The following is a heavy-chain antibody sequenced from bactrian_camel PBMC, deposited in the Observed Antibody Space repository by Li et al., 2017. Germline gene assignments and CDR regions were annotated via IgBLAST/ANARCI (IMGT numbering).Heavy chain of an antibody. D-gene: IGHD6*01. V-gene: IGHV3S1*01. J-gene: IGHJ4*01. Sequence: QVQLVESGGGTVQAGGSLRLSCEASGYTYRPYCMAWFRQAPGKEREGVAAITTGTGNTDYADSVKGRFTISQDSARNTVYLQMNNLQPEDTATYYCAEGRGSRGEHCYSLNYWGQGTQVTVS. CDR2: ITTGTGNT. CDR1: GYTYRPYC. CDR3: AEGRGSRGEHCYSLNY.